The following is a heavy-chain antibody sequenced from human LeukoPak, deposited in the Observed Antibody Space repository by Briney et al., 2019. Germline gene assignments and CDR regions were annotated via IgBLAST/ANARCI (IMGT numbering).Heavy chain of an antibody. V-gene: IGHV3-21*01. Sequence: KAGGSLRLSCTASGFTFGDYAMSWFRQAPGKGLEWVSSTSSSSSYIYYADSVKGRFTISRDNAKNSLYLQMNSLRAEDTAVYYCARGTVEGAYYYYYYMDVWGKGTTVTVSS. J-gene: IGHJ6*03. CDR1: GFTFGDYA. D-gene: IGHD4/OR15-4a*01. CDR3: ARGTVEGAYYYYYYMDV. CDR2: TSSSSSYI.